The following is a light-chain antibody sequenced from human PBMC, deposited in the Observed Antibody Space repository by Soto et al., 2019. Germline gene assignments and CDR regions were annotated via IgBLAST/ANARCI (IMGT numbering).Light chain of an antibody. CDR3: QQYGSSLF. V-gene: IGKV3-20*01. CDR1: QTVRNNY. J-gene: IGKJ3*01. Sequence: EFVLTQSPGTLSLSPGERATLSCRASQTVRNNYLAWYQQKPGQAPRLLIYGASSRATGIPDRFSGSGSGTDFTLTISRLEPEDFPVYYCQQYGSSLFLGPGTKADIK. CDR2: GAS.